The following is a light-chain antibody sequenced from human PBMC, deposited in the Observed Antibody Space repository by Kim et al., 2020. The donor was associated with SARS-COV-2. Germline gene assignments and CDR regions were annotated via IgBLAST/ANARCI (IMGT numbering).Light chain of an antibody. CDR3: SSDGGSNNYV. CDR1: SSDVGAHDC. CDR2: EVS. Sequence: QSALTQPPSASGSPGQSVTISCTGTSSDVGAHDCISWYQQHTGKAPKLMIYEVSKRASGVPDRFSGSKSGNTASLTVSGLQAEDEADYYCSSDGGSNNYVFGIGTKVTVL. V-gene: IGLV2-8*01. J-gene: IGLJ1*01.